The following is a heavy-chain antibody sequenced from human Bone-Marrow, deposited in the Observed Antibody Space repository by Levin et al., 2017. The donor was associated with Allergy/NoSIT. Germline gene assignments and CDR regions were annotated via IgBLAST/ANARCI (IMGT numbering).Heavy chain of an antibody. D-gene: IGHD1-26*01. CDR1: GGSISSGDYY. J-gene: IGHJ5*02. CDR3: ARGGGSYAVQSFCWFDP. V-gene: IGHV4-30-4*01. CDR2: IYYSGST. Sequence: SETLSLTCTVSGGSISSGDYYWSWIRQPPGKGLEWIGYIYYSGSTYYNPSLKSRVTISVDTSKNQFSLKLSSVTAADTAVYYCARGGGSYAVQSFCWFDPWGQGTLVTVSS.